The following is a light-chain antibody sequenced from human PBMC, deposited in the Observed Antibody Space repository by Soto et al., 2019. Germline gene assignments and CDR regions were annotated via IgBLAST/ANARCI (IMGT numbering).Light chain of an antibody. CDR2: LAS. V-gene: IGKV3D-11*01. J-gene: IGKJ1*01. CDR1: QAVNTR. CDR3: QQRSTWRT. Sequence: EIVLTQSPATLSSFPGXRVTLSCRASQAVNTRLAWYQHRPGQAPRLLIYLASNRAAGVPARFSGSGSGTDFTLTISDVEPEDFAVYYCQQRSTWRTFGQGTKVDIK.